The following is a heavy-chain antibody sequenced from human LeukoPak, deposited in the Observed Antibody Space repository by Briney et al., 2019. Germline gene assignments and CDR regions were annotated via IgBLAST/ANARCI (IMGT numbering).Heavy chain of an antibody. D-gene: IGHD2/OR15-2a*01. CDR1: GFPFRDYY. V-gene: IGHV3-11*01. Sequence: PGGSLRLSCAASGFPFRDYYMTWIRQAPGKGLEWISYISRSGDSLYYADSVEGRFTISRDNAKNSLFLQMNSLRADDTAVHYCAREVVIFPDYYYYGMDVWGQGTTVAVS. CDR3: AREVVIFPDYYYYGMDV. CDR2: ISRSGDSL. J-gene: IGHJ6*02.